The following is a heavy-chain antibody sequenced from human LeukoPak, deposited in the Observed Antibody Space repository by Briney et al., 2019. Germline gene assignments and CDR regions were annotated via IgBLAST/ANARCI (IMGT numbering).Heavy chain of an antibody. CDR1: GGSISNRY. J-gene: IGHJ6*03. D-gene: IGHD3-3*01. Sequence: PSETLSLTCTVSGGSISNRYWSWMRQSPGKGLEWIGYIYYSGSTNYNPSLKSRVTISADTSKDQISLNLHSVTAADTAVYYCARYIRSSHYYMDVWGKGTTVTVSS. V-gene: IGHV4-59*11. CDR2: IYYSGST. CDR3: ARYIRSSHYYMDV.